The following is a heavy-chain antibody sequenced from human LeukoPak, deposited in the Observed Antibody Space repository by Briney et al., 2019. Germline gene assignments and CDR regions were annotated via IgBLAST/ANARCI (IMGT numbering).Heavy chain of an antibody. CDR1: GYTSTSYG. J-gene: IGHJ4*02. V-gene: IGHV1-18*01. CDR2: ISAYNGNT. D-gene: IGHD3-22*01. Sequence: SVKPSSTASGYTSTSYGITWVRQAPGQGLEWMGWISAYNGNTNYAQKLQGRVTMTTDTSTSTAYMQLRSLRSDDTAVYYCARDKFNAPRTYDSSGYYYTSHFFYYCDQGPLVTVSS. CDR3: ARDKFNAPRTYDSSGYYYTSHFFYY.